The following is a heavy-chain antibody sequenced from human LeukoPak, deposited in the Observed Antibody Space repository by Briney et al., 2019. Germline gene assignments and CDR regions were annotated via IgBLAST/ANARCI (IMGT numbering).Heavy chain of an antibody. D-gene: IGHD5-24*01. CDR2: ITPSGDT. CDR1: GYTFSSYA. V-gene: IGHV1-2*02. CDR3: ARDRYGDGFAHFDY. J-gene: IGHJ4*02. Sequence: ASVKVSCKASGYTFSSYAMHLVRQAPGQGLELMGWITPSGDTNYAQKFQGRVAITRDTSITTAYMELSRLTSDDTAVYYCARDRYGDGFAHFDYWGQGALVTVSS.